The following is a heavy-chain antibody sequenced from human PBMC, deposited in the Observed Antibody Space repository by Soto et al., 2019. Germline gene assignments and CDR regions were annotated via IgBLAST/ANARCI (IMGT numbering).Heavy chain of an antibody. D-gene: IGHD3-9*01. V-gene: IGHV4-59*12. CDR3: ARAIPYYDILTGSSYYYYYLDV. CDR1: GGSISNYY. Sequence: QVQLQESGPGLVKPSETLSLTCTVSGGSISNYYWSWIRQPPGRGLEWIGYIYDSGSTNYNPSLKSRCTISVDTSKNQFSLKMRFVTAADTAVYYCARAIPYYDILTGSSYYYYYLDVWGKGTTVTVSS. J-gene: IGHJ6*03. CDR2: IYDSGST.